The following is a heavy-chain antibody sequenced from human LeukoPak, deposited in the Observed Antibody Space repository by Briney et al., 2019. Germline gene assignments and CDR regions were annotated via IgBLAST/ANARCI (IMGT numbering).Heavy chain of an antibody. Sequence: PGGSLRLSCAASGFAFSSHFMHWVRQAPGKGLEWLALISSDGTNQYYADSVKDRFTVSRDNSKNTLYLHMNSLRAEDTAVYYCAKDRTMYSQTYFDYWGQGTLVTVSS. V-gene: IGHV3-30*04. J-gene: IGHJ4*02. CDR3: AKDRTMYSQTYFDY. D-gene: IGHD6-13*01. CDR1: GFAFSSHF. CDR2: ISSDGTNQ.